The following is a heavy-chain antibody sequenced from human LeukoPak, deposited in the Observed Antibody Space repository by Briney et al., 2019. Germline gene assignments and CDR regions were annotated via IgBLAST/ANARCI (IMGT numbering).Heavy chain of an antibody. V-gene: IGHV3-53*01. CDR1: GFTVSSNY. J-gene: IGHJ5*02. CDR3: ARIVVPAATKNWFDP. D-gene: IGHD2-2*01. CDR2: IYSGGST. Sequence: GGSLRLSCAASGFTVSSNYMSWVRQAPGRGLEWVSVIYSGGSTYYADSVKGRFTISRDNSKNTLYLQMNSLRAEDTAVYYCARIVVPAATKNWFDPWGQGTLVTVSS.